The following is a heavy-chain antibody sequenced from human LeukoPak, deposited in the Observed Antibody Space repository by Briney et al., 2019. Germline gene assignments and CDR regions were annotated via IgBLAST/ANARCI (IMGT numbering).Heavy chain of an antibody. J-gene: IGHJ4*02. CDR1: GFTFSSYS. CDR3: ASFRPAGLSLGPPLSPFDY. D-gene: IGHD7-27*01. V-gene: IGHV3-48*04. Sequence: PGGSLRLSCAASGFTFSSYSMNWVRQAPGKGLEWVSYISSSSSTIYYADSVKGRFTISRDNAKNSLYLQMNSLRAEDTAVYYCASFRPAGLSLGPPLSPFDYWGQGTLVTVSS. CDR2: ISSSSSTI.